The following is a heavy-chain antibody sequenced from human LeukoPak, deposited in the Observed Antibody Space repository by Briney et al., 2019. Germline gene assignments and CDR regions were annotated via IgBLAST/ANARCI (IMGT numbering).Heavy chain of an antibody. CDR3: ARSDPTFISDAFDI. CDR2: IYSGSST. J-gene: IGHJ3*02. D-gene: IGHD3-10*01. V-gene: IGHV3-53*01. Sequence: GGSLRLSCAASGFTVSSNYMSWVRQAPGKGLEWVSIIYSGSSTYYADSVKGRFTISRDNSKNTLYLQMNSLRAEDTAVYYCARSDPTFISDAFDIWGQGTMVTVSS. CDR1: GFTVSSNY.